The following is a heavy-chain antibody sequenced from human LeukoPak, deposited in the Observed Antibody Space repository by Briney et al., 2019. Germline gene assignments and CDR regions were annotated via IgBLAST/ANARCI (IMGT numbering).Heavy chain of an antibody. CDR3: TRDDPPIVVVPAAMDY. CDR2: IRSKAYGGTT. J-gene: IGHJ4*02. V-gene: IGHV3-49*04. Sequence: GGSLRLSCTASGFTFGDYAMSWVRQAPGKGLEWVGFIRSKAYGGTTEYAASVKGRFTISRDDSKSIAYLQMNSLKTEDTAVYYWTRDDPPIVVVPAAMDYWGQGTLVTVSS. D-gene: IGHD2-2*01. CDR1: GFTFGDYA.